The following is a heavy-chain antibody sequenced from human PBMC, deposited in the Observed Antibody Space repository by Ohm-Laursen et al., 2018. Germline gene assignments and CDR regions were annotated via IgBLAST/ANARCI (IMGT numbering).Heavy chain of an antibody. D-gene: IGHD2-2*02. CDR1: GFTFSSYG. V-gene: IGHV3-30*03. CDR2: ISYDGSNK. CDR3: ARVKGSYSFDL. Sequence: SLRLSCAASGFTFSSYGMHWVRQAPGKGLEWVAVISYDGSNKYYADSVKGRFTISRDNAKNSLYLQLNSLRVEDTALYYCARVKGSYSFDLWGQGTVVTVS. J-gene: IGHJ3*01.